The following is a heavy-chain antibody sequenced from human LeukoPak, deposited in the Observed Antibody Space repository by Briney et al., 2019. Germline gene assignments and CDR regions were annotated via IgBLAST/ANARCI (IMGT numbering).Heavy chain of an antibody. CDR1: GFTFGDFA. CDR3: TRDNAAAGSYWYFDL. D-gene: IGHD6-13*01. V-gene: IGHV3-49*04. Sequence: PGGSLRLSCTASGFTFGDFAMSWVRQAPGKGQEGVSVIRSKAYGGTTEYAASVKGRFTISRDESRSIAYLQMNSLKTEDTAVYYCTRDNAAAGSYWYFDLWGGGTLVTVSS. J-gene: IGHJ2*01. CDR2: IRSKAYGGTT.